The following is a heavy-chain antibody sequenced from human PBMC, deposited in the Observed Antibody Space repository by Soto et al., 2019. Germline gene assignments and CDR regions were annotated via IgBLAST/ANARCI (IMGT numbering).Heavy chain of an antibody. D-gene: IGHD3-3*01. Sequence: QVQLVESGGGVVQPGRSLRLSCAASGFTFSSYAMHWVRQAPGKGLEWVAVISYDGSNKYYADFVKGRFTISRDNSKNTLYLQMNSLRAEDTAVYYCARGGHTIFGVVIPFDYWGQGTLVTVSS. CDR1: GFTFSSYA. J-gene: IGHJ4*02. CDR3: ARGGHTIFGVVIPFDY. V-gene: IGHV3-30-3*01. CDR2: ISYDGSNK.